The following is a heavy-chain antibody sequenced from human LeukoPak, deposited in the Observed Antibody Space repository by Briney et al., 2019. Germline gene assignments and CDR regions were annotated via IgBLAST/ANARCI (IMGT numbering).Heavy chain of an antibody. D-gene: IGHD5-18*01. J-gene: IGHJ4*02. CDR2: IYNSGST. CDR3: ARGSGYSYGYRGYFDY. Sequence: SETLSLTCTVSGGSINGYYYWSWIRQPPGKGLEWIAYIYNSGSTNYNPSLKSRVTMSLDTSKNQFSLELNSVTAADTAVYYCARGSGYSYGYRGYFDYWGQGTLVTVSS. V-gene: IGHV4-59*01. CDR1: GGSINGYYY.